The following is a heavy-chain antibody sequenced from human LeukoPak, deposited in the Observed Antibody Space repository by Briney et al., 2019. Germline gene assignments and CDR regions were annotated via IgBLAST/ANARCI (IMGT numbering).Heavy chain of an antibody. V-gene: IGHV3-23*01. CDR1: GFLFNNYW. Sequence: GGSLRLSCAASGFLFNNYWMSWVRQAPGKGLRWVSGISGSGSGTYYADSVKGRFTISRDNSKNTLYLQMDSLRAEDTAIYFCAKPIGEYRAYYYYMDVWGKGTTVSVSS. D-gene: IGHD3-10*01. J-gene: IGHJ6*03. CDR2: ISGSGSGT. CDR3: AKPIGEYRAYYYYMDV.